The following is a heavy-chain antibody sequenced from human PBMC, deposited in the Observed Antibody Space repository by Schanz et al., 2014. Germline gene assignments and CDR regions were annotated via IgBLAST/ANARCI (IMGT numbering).Heavy chain of an antibody. CDR3: ARDGGRDGYNLAFDV. V-gene: IGHV3-9*01. Sequence: EVQLVESGGDLVQPGRSLRLSCAASGFTFDEYGMHWVRQAPGKGLEWVSGISWNGGFIAYGDAVKGRFTISRDNAQNSLHLQLNSLRAEDTAVYFCARDGGRDGYNLAFDVWGQGTLVTVSS. CDR1: GFTFDEYG. J-gene: IGHJ3*01. D-gene: IGHD5-12*01. CDR2: ISWNGGFI.